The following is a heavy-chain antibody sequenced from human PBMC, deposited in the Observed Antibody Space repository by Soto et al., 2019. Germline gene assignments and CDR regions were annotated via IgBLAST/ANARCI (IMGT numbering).Heavy chain of an antibody. CDR1: GFTFSSYS. J-gene: IGHJ4*02. V-gene: IGHV3-48*02. CDR3: ARGGITGPPSRLDY. Sequence: PGGSLRLSCAASGFTFSSYSMNWVRQAPGKGLEWVSHIRVSSSSTYYADSVQGRFTISRDNAKNSLYLQMNSLRDEDTAVYYCARGGITGPPSRLDYSSEGTCVTDSS. CDR2: IRVSSSST. D-gene: IGHD2-15*01.